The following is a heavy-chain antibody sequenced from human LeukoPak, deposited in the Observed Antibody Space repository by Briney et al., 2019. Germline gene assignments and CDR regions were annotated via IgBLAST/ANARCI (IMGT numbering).Heavy chain of an antibody. CDR1: GFTFSSYA. J-gene: IGHJ4*02. V-gene: IGHV3-64D*09. CDR2: ISSNGGST. Sequence: GGSLRLSCSASGFTFSSYAMHCVRQAPGKGLEYVSAISSNGGSTYYADSVKGRFTISRDNSKNTLSLQMSSLRAEDTAVYYCVKDPEGYSYGLRLYYFDYWGQGTLVTVSS. CDR3: VKDPEGYSYGLRLYYFDY. D-gene: IGHD5-18*01.